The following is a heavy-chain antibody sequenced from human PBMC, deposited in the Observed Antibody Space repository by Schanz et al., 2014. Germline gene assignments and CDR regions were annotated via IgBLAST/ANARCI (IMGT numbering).Heavy chain of an antibody. CDR1: GGSISTSSRY. D-gene: IGHD3-3*01. CDR3: VRHGNYEFWHGPTPQFEN. Sequence: QLHLQESGPGLAKPSETLSLICSVSGGSISTSSRYWGWIRQSPGKGLEWLGSLYYTGNTHYNPPLKRQVTIPLDTSKNQFPLNLTAGTAADTAVYYCVRHGNYEFWHGPTPQFENWGQGTLVTVS. V-gene: IGHV4-39*01. J-gene: IGHJ4*02. CDR2: LYYTGNT.